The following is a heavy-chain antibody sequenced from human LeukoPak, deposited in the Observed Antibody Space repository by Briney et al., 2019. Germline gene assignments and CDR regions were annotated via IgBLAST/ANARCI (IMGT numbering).Heavy chain of an antibody. D-gene: IGHD3-22*01. CDR1: GGTFSSYA. V-gene: IGHV1-69*04. CDR3: ASNRHYYDPMDV. J-gene: IGHJ6*02. CDR2: IIPILGIA. Sequence: GASVKVSCKASGGTFSSYAISWVRQAPGQGLEWMGRIIPILGIANYAQKLQGRVTMTTDTSTSTAYMGLRSLRSDDTAVYYCASNRHYYDPMDVWGQGTTVTVSS.